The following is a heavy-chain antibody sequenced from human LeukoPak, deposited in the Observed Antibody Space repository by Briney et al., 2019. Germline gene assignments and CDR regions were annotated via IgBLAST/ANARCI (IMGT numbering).Heavy chain of an antibody. Sequence: PGGSLRLSCAASGFTFSSYGMHWVRQAPGKGLEWVAVIWYDGSNKYYADSVKGRFTISRDNSKNTLYLQMNSLRAEDTAVYYCARDRGGIAVAGQPEYAFDIWGQGTMVTVSS. J-gene: IGHJ3*02. D-gene: IGHD6-19*01. CDR1: GFTFSSYG. V-gene: IGHV3-33*01. CDR3: ARDRGGIAVAGQPEYAFDI. CDR2: IWYDGSNK.